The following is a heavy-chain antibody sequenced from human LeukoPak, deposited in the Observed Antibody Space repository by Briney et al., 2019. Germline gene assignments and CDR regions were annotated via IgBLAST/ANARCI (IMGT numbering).Heavy chain of an antibody. D-gene: IGHD2-2*01. V-gene: IGHV3-74*01. CDR2: INSDGSST. J-gene: IGHJ4*02. Sequence: GGSLRLPCAASGFTFSPYWMHWVRQAPGKGLVWVSRINSDGSSTTYADSVKGRFTISRDNAKNTLYLQMNILRAEDTAVYYCARARCSRTSCNTESDYWGQGTLVTVSS. CDR3: ARARCSRTSCNTESDY. CDR1: GFTFSPYW.